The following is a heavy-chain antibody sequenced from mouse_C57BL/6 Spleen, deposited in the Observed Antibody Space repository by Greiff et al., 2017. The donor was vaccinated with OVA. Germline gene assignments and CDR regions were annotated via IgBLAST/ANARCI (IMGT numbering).Heavy chain of an antibody. Sequence: EVQLQQSGPELVKPGASVKISCKASGYSFTDYNMNWVKQSNGKSLEWIGYINPNNGGTSYNQKFQGKATLTVNKSSSTAYMELHRLTSEDSAVYFSASLDGSSSDYWGQGTTLTVAS. V-gene: IGHV1-22*01. J-gene: IGHJ2*01. CDR2: INPNNGGT. CDR3: ASLDGSSSDY. D-gene: IGHD1-1*01. CDR1: GYSFTDYN.